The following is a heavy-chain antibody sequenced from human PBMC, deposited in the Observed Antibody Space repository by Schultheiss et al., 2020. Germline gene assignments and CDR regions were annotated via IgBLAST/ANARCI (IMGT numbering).Heavy chain of an antibody. Sequence: GGSLRLSCAASGFTFSDYYMSWIRQAPGKGLEWVSYISSSGSTIYYADSVKGRFTISRDNAKNSLYLQMNSLRAEDTAVYYCARDETFCDSSGYHYYFDYWGQGTLVTVSS. CDR1: GFTFSDYY. CDR2: ISSSGSTI. D-gene: IGHD3-22*01. V-gene: IGHV3-11*04. J-gene: IGHJ4*02. CDR3: ARDETFCDSSGYHYYFDY.